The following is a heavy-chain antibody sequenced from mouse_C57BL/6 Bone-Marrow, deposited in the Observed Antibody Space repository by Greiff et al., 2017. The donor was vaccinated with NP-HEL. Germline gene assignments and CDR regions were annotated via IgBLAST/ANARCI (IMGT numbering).Heavy chain of an antibody. CDR1: GFTFSSYG. CDR3: ARHVPDAVYAMDD. J-gene: IGHJ4*01. CDR2: ISSGGSYT. Sequence: EVKLVESGGDLVKPGGSLKLSCAASGFTFSSYGMSWVRQTPDKRLEWVATISSGGSYTYYPDSVKGRFTISRDNAKNTLYLQMSSLKSEDTAMYYCARHVPDAVYAMDDWGQGTSVTVSS. V-gene: IGHV5-6*01.